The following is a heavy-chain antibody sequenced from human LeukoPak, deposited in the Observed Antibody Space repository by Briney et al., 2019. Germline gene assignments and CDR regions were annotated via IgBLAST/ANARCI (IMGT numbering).Heavy chain of an antibody. J-gene: IGHJ4*02. CDR2: INPNSGGT. Sequence: ASVKVSCKASGYTFTGYYMHWVRQAPGQGLEWMGWINPNSGGTNYAQKLQGRVTMTTDTSTSTAYMELRSLRSDDTAVYYCTRLAGDEYFDISRGPDWGQGTLVTVSS. V-gene: IGHV1-2*02. CDR3: TRLAGDEYFDISRGPD. D-gene: IGHD3-9*01. CDR1: GYTFTGYY.